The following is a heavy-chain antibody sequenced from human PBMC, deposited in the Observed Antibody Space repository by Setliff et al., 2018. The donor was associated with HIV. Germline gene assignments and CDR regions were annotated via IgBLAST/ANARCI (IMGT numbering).Heavy chain of an antibody. Sequence: SETLSLTCTVSGGSISSSSYYWGWIRQPPGKGLEWIGSIDYSGSTYYNPSLKSRVTIKVDTSKNQFSLKLSSVTAEDTAVYYCAREFTSVAGTRPPFDPWGQGTLVTVSS. V-gene: IGHV4-39*07. CDR1: GGSISSSSYY. CDR3: AREFTSVAGTRPPFDP. D-gene: IGHD6-19*01. CDR2: IDYSGST. J-gene: IGHJ5*02.